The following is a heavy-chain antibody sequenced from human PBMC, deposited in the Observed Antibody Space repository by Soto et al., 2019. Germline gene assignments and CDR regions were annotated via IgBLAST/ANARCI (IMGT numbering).Heavy chain of an antibody. D-gene: IGHD6-25*01. CDR3: AKDGAATFDY. CDR2: IRASGSGT. Sequence: EVQLLESGGGLVQPGGSLRLSCAASGFTFSDYGMTWVRQAPGKGLEWVSVIRASGSGTYYADSVKGRFTISRDNSKNTLYPQMNTLRVEDTAIYYCAKDGAATFDYWGQGTLVTVSS. CDR1: GFTFSDYG. J-gene: IGHJ4*02. V-gene: IGHV3-23*01.